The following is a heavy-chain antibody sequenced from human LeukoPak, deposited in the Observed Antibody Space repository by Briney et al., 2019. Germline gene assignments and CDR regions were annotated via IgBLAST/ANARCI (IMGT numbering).Heavy chain of an antibody. J-gene: IGHJ4*02. CDR3: VKDGGGSYAFDY. V-gene: IGHV3-64D*09. CDR2: INDNGGRT. CDR1: GFTFSRYA. D-gene: IGHD1-26*01. Sequence: PGGSLRLSCSASGFTFSRYAMHWVRQAPGKGLEYVSGINDNGGRTHYGDSVKGRFSISRDNSKNTLHLQMSTLRAEDTALYYCVKDGGGSYAFDYWGQGILVTVAS.